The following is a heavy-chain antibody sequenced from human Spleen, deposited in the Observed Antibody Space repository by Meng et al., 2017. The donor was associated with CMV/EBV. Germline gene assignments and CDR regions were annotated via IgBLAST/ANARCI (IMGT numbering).Heavy chain of an antibody. D-gene: IGHD2-21*01. Sequence: KASGGTFSSYAISWVRQAPGQGLEWMGGIIPILGIANYAQKFQGRVTITADKSTSTAYMELSSLRSEDTAVYYCARGPCGGDCHFDYCGQGTLVTVSS. CDR3: ARGPCGGDCHFDY. V-gene: IGHV1-69*10. J-gene: IGHJ4*02. CDR2: IIPILGIA. CDR1: GGTFSSYA.